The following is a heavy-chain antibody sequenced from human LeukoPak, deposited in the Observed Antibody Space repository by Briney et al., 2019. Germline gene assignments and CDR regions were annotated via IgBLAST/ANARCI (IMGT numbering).Heavy chain of an antibody. Sequence: GGSLRLSCAASGFTFSNNWMTWVRQAPGKGLEWVASVKKDASEKYYVDSVKGRFTISRDNAKNSLYLQMNSLRAGDMAVYYCARDGKNYDKSLGPFDPWGQGTLVTVSS. J-gene: IGHJ5*02. CDR1: GFTFSNNW. CDR2: VKKDASEK. CDR3: ARDGKNYDKSLGPFDP. V-gene: IGHV3-7*03. D-gene: IGHD3-9*01.